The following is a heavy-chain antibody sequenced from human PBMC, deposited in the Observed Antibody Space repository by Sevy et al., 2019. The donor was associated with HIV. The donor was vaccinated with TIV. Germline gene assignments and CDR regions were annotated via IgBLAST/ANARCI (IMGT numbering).Heavy chain of an antibody. V-gene: IGHV5-51*01. CDR2: VWPIESDT. D-gene: IGHD6-19*01. CDR1: GYSFPTYW. J-gene: IGHJ4*02. Sequence: GESLKISCQAPGYSFPTYWIAWVRQMPGKGLEWVGIVWPIESDTTYSPSFQGQVTISVDKSINTVYLHWSSLKASHTGVYYCARGRQWPSDFDFWGQGTLVTVSS. CDR3: ARGRQWPSDFDF.